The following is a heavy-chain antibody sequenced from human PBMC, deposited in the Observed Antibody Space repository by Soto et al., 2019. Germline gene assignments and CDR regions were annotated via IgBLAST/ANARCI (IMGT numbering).Heavy chain of an antibody. CDR2: INGANGDT. D-gene: IGHD2-8*02. V-gene: IGHV1-3*01. Sequence: QVQLVQSGAEVKKPGASVKVSCKASVYTFTSYTLHWVRLAPGQGLEWMGWINGANGDTKPSQKFQASVTIARASSAGTGYMTLSSLRSKDPAVYYCARGFCTGGSSYSGWYLDLWGRGTLV. CDR1: VYTFTSYT. J-gene: IGHJ2*01. CDR3: ARGFCTGGSSYSGWYLDL.